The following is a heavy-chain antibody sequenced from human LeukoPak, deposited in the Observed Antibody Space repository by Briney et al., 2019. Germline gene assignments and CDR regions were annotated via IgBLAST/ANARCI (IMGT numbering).Heavy chain of an antibody. J-gene: IGHJ4*02. CDR2: ISYDGSNK. CDR1: GFTFSSYA. V-gene: IGHV3-30-3*02. Sequence: TGGSLRLSCAASGFTFSSYAMHWVRQAPGKGLEWVAVISYDGSNKYYADSVEGRFTISRDNSKNTLYLQMNSLRAEDTAVCYCAKKVVWGQGTLVTVSS. CDR3: AKKVV.